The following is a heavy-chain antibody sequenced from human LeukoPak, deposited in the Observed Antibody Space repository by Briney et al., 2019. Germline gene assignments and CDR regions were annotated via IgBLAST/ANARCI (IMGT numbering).Heavy chain of an antibody. CDR3: ARAPKVSYSSSWFLYY. CDR2: INPNSGGT. CDR1: GYTFTGYY. V-gene: IGHV1-2*02. Sequence: ASVKVSCKASGYTFTGYYMHWVRQAPGQGLEWMGWINPNSGGTNYAQKFQGRVTMTRDTSISTAYMELSRLRSDDTAVYYCARAPKVSYSSSWFLYYWGQGTLVTVSS. D-gene: IGHD6-13*01. J-gene: IGHJ4*02.